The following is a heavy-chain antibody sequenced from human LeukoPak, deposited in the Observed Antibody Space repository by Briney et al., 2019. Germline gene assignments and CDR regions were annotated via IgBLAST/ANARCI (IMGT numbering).Heavy chain of an antibody. CDR3: ARVGNNGDYGY. CDR1: GYTFTSYD. D-gene: IGHD4-17*01. CDR2: MNPNSGNT. Sequence: GASVKVSCKASGYTFTSYDINWVRQATGQGLEWMGWMNPNSGNTGYAQKLQGRVTMTTDTSTSTAYMELRSLRSDDTAVYYCARVGNNGDYGYWGQGTLVTVSS. V-gene: IGHV1-8*01. J-gene: IGHJ4*02.